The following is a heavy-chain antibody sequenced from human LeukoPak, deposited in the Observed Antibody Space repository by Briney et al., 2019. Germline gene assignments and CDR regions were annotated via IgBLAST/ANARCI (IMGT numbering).Heavy chain of an antibody. CDR1: GFTFNNYN. V-gene: IGHV3-21*01. J-gene: IGHJ4*02. CDR2: ITSGGTYI. CDR3: AKEIYYYDSSGFSD. Sequence: PGGSLRLSCAASGFTFNNYNMNWVRQAPGKALEWVSSITSGGTYIFYADSVKGRFTISRDNSKNTLYLQMNSLRAEDTAVYYCAKEIYYYDSSGFSDWGQGTLVTVSS. D-gene: IGHD3-22*01.